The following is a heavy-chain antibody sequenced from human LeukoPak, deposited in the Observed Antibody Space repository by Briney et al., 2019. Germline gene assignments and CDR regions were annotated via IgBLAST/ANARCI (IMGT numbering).Heavy chain of an antibody. CDR2: ISGSGGST. Sequence: GGSLRLSCSASEFTFSSYWMSWVRQTPGKGLAWVSAISGSGGSTYYADSVKGRFTISRDNAKNSLYLQMNSLRAEDTAVYYCARVDSSGWYVREWGQGTLVTVSS. CDR1: EFTFSSYW. V-gene: IGHV3-23*01. J-gene: IGHJ4*02. CDR3: ARVDSSGWYVRE. D-gene: IGHD6-19*01.